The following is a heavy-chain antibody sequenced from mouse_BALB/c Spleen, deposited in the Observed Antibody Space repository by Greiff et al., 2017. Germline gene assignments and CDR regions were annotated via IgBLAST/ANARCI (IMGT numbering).Heavy chain of an antibody. CDR2: IYPGDGDT. D-gene: IGHD2-1*01. J-gene: IGHJ4*01. CDR3: ARSGGNLLYYAMDY. V-gene: IGHV1-87*01. Sequence: QVQLQQSGAELARPGASVKLSCKASGYTFTSYWMQWVKQRPGQGLEWIGAIYPGDGDTRYTQKFKGKATLTADKSSSTAYMQLSSLASEDSAVYYCARSGGNLLYYAMDYWGQGTSVTVSS. CDR1: GYTFTSYW.